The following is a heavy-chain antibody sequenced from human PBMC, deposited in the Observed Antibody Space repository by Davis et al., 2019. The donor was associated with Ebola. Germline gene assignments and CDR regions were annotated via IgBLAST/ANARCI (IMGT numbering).Heavy chain of an antibody. V-gene: IGHV3-30*03. CDR3: ARRVDTTMVFDY. CDR1: GFTLSSYG. J-gene: IGHJ4*02. Sequence: PGGSLRLSCVVSGFTLSSYGMHWVRQAPGKGLEWVAVMSYDGSNKYYVDSVKGRFTISRDNSKNTLYLQMNSLRAEDTAVYYCARRVDTTMVFDYWGQGTLVTVSS. D-gene: IGHD5-18*01. CDR2: MSYDGSNK.